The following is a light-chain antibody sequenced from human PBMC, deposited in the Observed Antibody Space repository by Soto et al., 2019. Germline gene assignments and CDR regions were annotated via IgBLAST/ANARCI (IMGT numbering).Light chain of an antibody. CDR2: DVN. Sequence: QSALTQPRSVSGSPGQSVTISCTGTSSDVGGCNFVSWYQQHPGKAPKLMIYDVNKRPSGVPDRFSGSKSGNTASLTISGLQAEDEADYYCCSNAGSYTYVFGTGTKVTVL. V-gene: IGLV2-11*01. CDR3: CSNAGSYTYV. J-gene: IGLJ1*01. CDR1: SSDVGGCNF.